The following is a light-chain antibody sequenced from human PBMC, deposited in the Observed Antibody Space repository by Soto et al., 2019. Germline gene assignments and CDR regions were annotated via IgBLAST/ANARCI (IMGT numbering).Light chain of an antibody. CDR2: EVT. J-gene: IGLJ3*02. CDR3: FSYAGDSTWV. Sequence: QSALTQPASGSGSPGQSITISCTGTRSDIGSYNSIAWYPQHPGKAPRVMIFEVTKRPSGISNRFSGSKSGSTASLTISGLQAEDEADYFCFSYAGDSTWVFGGGTKVTVL. V-gene: IGLV2-23*02. CDR1: RSDIGSYNS.